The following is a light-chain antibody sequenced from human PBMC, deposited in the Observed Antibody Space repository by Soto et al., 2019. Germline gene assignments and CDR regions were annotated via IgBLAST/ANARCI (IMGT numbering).Light chain of an antibody. Sequence: DIQMTQSPSTLSASVEDRVTITCRASQSLDSWLAWYQQKPGKPPKLLIYKTSILEFWVPSSFSGSGSGTLFTHNVSSLQPDDLATYYCQQYHSYSTFGQGTKVEIK. V-gene: IGKV1-5*03. J-gene: IGKJ1*01. CDR2: KTS. CDR1: QSLDSW. CDR3: QQYHSYST.